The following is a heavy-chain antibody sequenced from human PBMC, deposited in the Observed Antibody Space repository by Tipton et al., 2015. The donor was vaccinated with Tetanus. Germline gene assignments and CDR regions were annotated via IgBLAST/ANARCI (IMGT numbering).Heavy chain of an antibody. D-gene: IGHD3-3*01. CDR1: GFTFSKFA. CDR3: AKVLEWYYYYYNGMDV. Sequence: SLRLSCAASGFTFSKFAMTWVRQAPGKGLEWVSGISGTGGSTYYADSVKGRFTISRDNSKNTLFLQMNSLRADDTAAYYCAKVLEWYYYYYNGMDVWGQGTTVTVSS. V-gene: IGHV3-23*01. J-gene: IGHJ6*02. CDR2: ISGTGGST.